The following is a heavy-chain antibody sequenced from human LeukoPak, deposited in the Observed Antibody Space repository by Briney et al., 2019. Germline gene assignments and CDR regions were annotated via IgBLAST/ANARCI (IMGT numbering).Heavy chain of an antibody. CDR1: GGSISSSSYY. Sequence: PSETLSVTCTVSGGSISSSSYYWGWIRQPPGKGLEWIGSIYHSGSTYYNPTLNSRVTISVDTSKNQFSLKLRSVTAADTAVYYCARSLVVPAHYYYYYYMDVWGKGTTVTVSS. CDR3: ARSLVVPAHYYYYYYMDV. V-gene: IGHV4-39*01. D-gene: IGHD2-2*01. J-gene: IGHJ6*03. CDR2: IYHSGST.